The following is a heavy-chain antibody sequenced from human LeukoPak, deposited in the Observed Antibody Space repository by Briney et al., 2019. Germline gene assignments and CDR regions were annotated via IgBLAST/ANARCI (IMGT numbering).Heavy chain of an antibody. CDR3: ARVTGGYSYGFDY. D-gene: IGHD5-18*01. Sequence: NPSETLSLTCTVSGGSISSYYWSWIRQPPGKGLEWIGYIYYSGSTNYNPSLKSRVTISVDTSKNQFSLKLSSVTAADTAVYYCARVTGGYSYGFDYWGQGTLVTVSS. CDR1: GGSISSYY. CDR2: IYYSGST. V-gene: IGHV4-59*01. J-gene: IGHJ4*02.